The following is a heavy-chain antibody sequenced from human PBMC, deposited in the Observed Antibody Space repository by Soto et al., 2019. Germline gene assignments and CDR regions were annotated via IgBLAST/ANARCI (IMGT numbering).Heavy chain of an antibody. CDR2: IYYSGST. D-gene: IGHD1-26*01. J-gene: IGHJ4*02. CDR3: ARRYGGNFDF. CDR1: GGSISSYY. Sequence: SETLSLTCTVSGGSISSYYLSWIRQPPGKGLEWIGYIYYSGSTNYNPSLKSRVTISVDTSKNQFSLKLSSVTAADTAVYYCARRYGGNFDFWGQGTLVTVSS. V-gene: IGHV4-59*01.